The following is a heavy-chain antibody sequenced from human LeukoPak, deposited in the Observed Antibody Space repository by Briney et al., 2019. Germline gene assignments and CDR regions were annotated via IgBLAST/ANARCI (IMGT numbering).Heavy chain of an antibody. CDR3: ARDPSDIVVVPADDAFDI. CDR2: ISAYNGNT. V-gene: IGHV1-18*01. D-gene: IGHD2-2*01. Sequence: ASVKVSCKASGYTFTSYGISWVRQAPGQGLEWMGWISAYNGNTNYAQKLQGRVTMTTDTSTSTAYMELRSLRSDDTAVYYCARDPSDIVVVPADDAFDIWGQGTMVTVSS. J-gene: IGHJ3*02. CDR1: GYTFTSYG.